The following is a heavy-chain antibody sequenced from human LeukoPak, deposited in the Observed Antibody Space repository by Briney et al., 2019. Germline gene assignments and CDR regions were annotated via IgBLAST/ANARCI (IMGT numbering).Heavy chain of an antibody. CDR1: GYSISSGYF. V-gene: IGHV4-38-2*02. CDR3: AENAGPGDNNRWYEY. Sequence: PSETLSLSCTVSGYSISSGYFWGWIRQPPGKGLEWIGSISPGGSTYFNPSLKNRVILSVDTSKNQFSLRLSSVTAADTAVYFLAENAGPGDNNRWYEYWGQGTL. J-gene: IGHJ5*01. D-gene: IGHD1/OR15-1a*01. CDR2: ISPGGST.